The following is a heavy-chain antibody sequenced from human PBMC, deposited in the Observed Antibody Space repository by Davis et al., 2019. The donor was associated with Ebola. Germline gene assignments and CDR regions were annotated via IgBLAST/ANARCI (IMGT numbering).Heavy chain of an antibody. J-gene: IGHJ6*02. CDR3: AKNQDCSGGNCYYYGMDV. Sequence: GESLKISCAASGFTFSSYAMSWVRQAPGKGLEWVSAISGSGGSTYYADSVKGRFTISRDNSKNTLYLQMNSLRAEDTAVYYCAKNQDCSGGNCYYYGMDVWGQGTTVTVSS. D-gene: IGHD2-15*01. CDR2: ISGSGGST. V-gene: IGHV3-23*01. CDR1: GFTFSSYA.